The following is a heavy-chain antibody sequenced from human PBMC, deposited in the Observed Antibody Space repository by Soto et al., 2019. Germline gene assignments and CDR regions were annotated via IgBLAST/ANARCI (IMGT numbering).Heavy chain of an antibody. CDR2: AHSSGGT. D-gene: IGHD1-26*01. CDR1: GVLFSRGDYF. J-gene: IGHJ5*02. V-gene: IGHV4-39*02. Sequence: LQASGPGLVKPSETRSLTCNVAGVLFSRGDYFWGCIRQPPGKALGWIGSAHSSGGTYYKPSFQARLTTFWDTSKNYFSRRRNSVTAADTGVYYCAKLKVGATRATDGHTWVQGKLISVSS. CDR3: AKLKVGATRATDGHT.